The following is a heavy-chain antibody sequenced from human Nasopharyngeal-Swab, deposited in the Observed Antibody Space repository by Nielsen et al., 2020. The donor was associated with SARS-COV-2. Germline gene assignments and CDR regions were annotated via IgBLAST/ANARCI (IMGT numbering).Heavy chain of an antibody. Sequence: VRQMPGKGLEWIGRIYTSGSPNYNPSLKSRVTISVDTSKNQFSLKLSSVTAADTAVYYCARGYCSGGSCYSDYYYGMDVWGQGTTVTVSS. V-gene: IGHV4-61*02. CDR3: ARGYCSGGSCYSDYYYGMDV. D-gene: IGHD2-15*01. J-gene: IGHJ6*02. CDR2: IYTSGSP.